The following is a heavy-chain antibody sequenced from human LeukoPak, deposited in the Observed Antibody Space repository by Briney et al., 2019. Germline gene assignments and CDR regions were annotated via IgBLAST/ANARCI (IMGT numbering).Heavy chain of an antibody. Sequence: GGSLRLSCAAYGFTFSSYAMSWVRQAPGKGLEWVSAISGSGGSTYYADSVKGRFTISRDNSKNTLYLQMNSLRAEDTAVYYCAKAGDYGDFNWFDPWGQGTLVTVSS. V-gene: IGHV3-23*01. D-gene: IGHD4-17*01. CDR1: GFTFSSYA. CDR2: ISGSGGST. CDR3: AKAGDYGDFNWFDP. J-gene: IGHJ5*02.